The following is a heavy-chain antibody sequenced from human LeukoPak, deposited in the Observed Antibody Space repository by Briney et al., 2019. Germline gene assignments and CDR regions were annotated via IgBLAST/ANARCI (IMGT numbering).Heavy chain of an antibody. D-gene: IGHD6-6*01. Sequence: GGSLRLSCAVSGFTFSSYWMHWVRQAPGKGLVWVSRIKTDGSSTGYADSVKGRFTISRDNAKNTLYLQMDSLRAEDTAAYYCARESAGAALGDWGQGTLVTVSS. CDR1: GFTFSSYW. V-gene: IGHV3-74*01. CDR3: ARESAGAALGD. J-gene: IGHJ4*02. CDR2: IKTDGSST.